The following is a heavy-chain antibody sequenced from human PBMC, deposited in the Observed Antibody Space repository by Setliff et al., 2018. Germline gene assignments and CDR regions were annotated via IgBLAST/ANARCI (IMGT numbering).Heavy chain of an antibody. CDR1: GFTFSSYW. V-gene: IGHV3-7*01. CDR2: IKQDGSER. Sequence: GGSLRLSCAASGFTFSSYWMSWVRQAPGKGLEWVANIKQDGSERYYVDSVKGRFTISRDNAKNSLYLQMNSLRAEDTAVYYCARESSGWYAPFDYWGQGTLVTVSS. D-gene: IGHD6-19*01. J-gene: IGHJ4*02. CDR3: ARESSGWYAPFDY.